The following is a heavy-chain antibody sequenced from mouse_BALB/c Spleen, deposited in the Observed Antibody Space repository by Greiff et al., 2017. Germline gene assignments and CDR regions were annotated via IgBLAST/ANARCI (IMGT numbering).Heavy chain of an antibody. CDR1: GYTFTSYW. CDR3: ARYYGLAY. J-gene: IGHJ3*01. D-gene: IGHD1-1*01. CDR2: IYPGSGST. V-gene: IGHV1S22*01. Sequence: LQQPGSELVRPGASVKLSCKASGYTFTSYWMHWVKQRHGQGLEWIGNIYPGSGSTNYDEKFKSKGTLTVDTSSSTAYMHLSSLTSEDSAVYYCARYYGLAYWGQGTLVTVSA.